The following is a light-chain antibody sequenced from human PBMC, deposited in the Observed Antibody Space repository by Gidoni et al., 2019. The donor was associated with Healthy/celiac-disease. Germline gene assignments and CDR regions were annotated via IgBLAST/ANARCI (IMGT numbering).Light chain of an antibody. J-gene: IGKJ4*01. CDR1: QSVRSN. V-gene: IGKV3-15*01. CDR3: QQYNNWLT. CDR2: GAS. Sequence: DIVMTQSPATLSVSPGERATLSCRASQSVRSNLAWYQQKPGQAPRLLIYGASTRATGIPARFSGSGSGTEFTLTISSLQSEDFAVYYCQQYNNWLTFGGGTKVEIK.